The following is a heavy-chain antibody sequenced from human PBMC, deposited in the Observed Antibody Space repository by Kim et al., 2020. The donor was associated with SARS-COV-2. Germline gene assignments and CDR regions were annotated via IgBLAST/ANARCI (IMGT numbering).Heavy chain of an antibody. V-gene: IGHV4-39*01. D-gene: IGHD2-2*01. CDR3: ARHHPTTDIVVVPAASFDY. Sequence: SETLSLTCTVSGGSISSSSYYWGWIRQPPGKGLEWIGSIYYSGSTYYNPSLKSRVTISVDTSKNQFSLKLSSVTAADTAVYYCARHHPTTDIVVVPAASFDYWGQGILVTVSS. J-gene: IGHJ4*02. CDR2: IYYSGST. CDR1: GGSISSSSYY.